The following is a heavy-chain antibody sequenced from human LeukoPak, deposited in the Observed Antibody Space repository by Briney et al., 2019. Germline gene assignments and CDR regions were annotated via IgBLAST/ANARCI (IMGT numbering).Heavy chain of an antibody. D-gene: IGHD1-26*01. V-gene: IGHV4-59*12. J-gene: IGHJ3*02. CDR1: GVSISSYY. CDR2: FYYSGST. Sequence: PSETLSLTCTVSGVSISSYYWSWIRQPPGKGLEWIGNFYYSGSTNYSPSLKSRVTISVDRSKNQFSLKLSSVTAADTAVYYCARAASGIVGATKVDAFDIWGQGTMVTVSS. CDR3: ARAASGIVGATKVDAFDI.